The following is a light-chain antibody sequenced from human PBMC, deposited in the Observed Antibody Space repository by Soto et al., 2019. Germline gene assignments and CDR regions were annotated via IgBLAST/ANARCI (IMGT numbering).Light chain of an antibody. V-gene: IGKV3-15*01. CDR2: AAS. CDR1: QSVTSS. CDR3: QQYSSYWT. Sequence: EIVLTQSPGTLSLSPGERATLSCRASQSVTSSLAWYQQKPGQPPRLLIYAASTRATDVPARFSGSGSGTEFTLTISRLQPDDFATYYCQQYSSYWTFGQGTKVDIK. J-gene: IGKJ1*01.